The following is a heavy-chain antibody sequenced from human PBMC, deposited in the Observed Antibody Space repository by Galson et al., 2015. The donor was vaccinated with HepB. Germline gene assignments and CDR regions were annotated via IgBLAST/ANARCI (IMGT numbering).Heavy chain of an antibody. CDR2: IYYSGST. CDR3: ARDSYSSSSDWFDP. V-gene: IGHV4-39*07. Sequence: SETLSLTCTVSGGSISSSSYYWGWIRQPPGKGLEWIGSIYYSGSTYYNPSLKSRVTISVDTSKNQFSLKLSSVTAADTAVYYCARDSYSSSSDWFDPWGQGTLVTVS. D-gene: IGHD6-6*01. J-gene: IGHJ5*02. CDR1: GGSISSSSYY.